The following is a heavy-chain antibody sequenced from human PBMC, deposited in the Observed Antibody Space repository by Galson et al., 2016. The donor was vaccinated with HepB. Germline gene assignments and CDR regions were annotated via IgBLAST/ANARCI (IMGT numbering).Heavy chain of an antibody. J-gene: IGHJ6*02. Sequence: SVKVSCKASGFPFSSYGITWVRQAPGQGLEWMGWISAYNSNTNYAQKLQGRVTMTTDTSTSTAYMELRSLRSDDTAVYFCARGGVSSGGVDVWGQGTTVTVSS. D-gene: IGHD3-10*01. V-gene: IGHV1-18*01. CDR2: ISAYNSNT. CDR3: ARGGVSSGGVDV. CDR1: GFPFSSYG.